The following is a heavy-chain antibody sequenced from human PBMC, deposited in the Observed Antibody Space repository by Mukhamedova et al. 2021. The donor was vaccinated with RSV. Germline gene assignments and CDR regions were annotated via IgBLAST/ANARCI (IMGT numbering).Heavy chain of an antibody. Sequence: GNTNYAQKLQGRVTMTTDTSTSTAYMELRSLRSDDTAVYYCARLKELDAYDAFDIWGQGTMVTVSS. CDR3: ARLKELDAYDAFDI. J-gene: IGHJ3*02. CDR2: GNT. V-gene: IGHV1-18*01. D-gene: IGHD3-10*01.